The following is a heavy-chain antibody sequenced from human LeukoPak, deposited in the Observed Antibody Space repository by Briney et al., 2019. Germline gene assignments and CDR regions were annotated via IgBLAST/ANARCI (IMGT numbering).Heavy chain of an antibody. CDR1: GFTFSSYW. CDR2: IKEDGSEG. Sequence: GGSLRLSCAASGFTFSSYWMTWVRQAPGKGLECVANIKEDGSEGYYVDSVKGRFSISRDNAKNSLHLQMNSLRAEDTAVYYCARDWLAGSPYHAFDLWGKGTMVTVSS. CDR3: ARDWLAGSPYHAFDL. D-gene: IGHD3-22*01. J-gene: IGHJ3*01. V-gene: IGHV3-7*01.